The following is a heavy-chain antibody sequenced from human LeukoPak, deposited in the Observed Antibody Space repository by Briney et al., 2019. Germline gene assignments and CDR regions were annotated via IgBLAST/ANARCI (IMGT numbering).Heavy chain of an antibody. CDR2: ISGSGTTM. Sequence: PGGSLRLSCAASGFTFSSYAMHWVRQAPGKGLQWVSYISGSGTTMSYADSAKGRFTMSRDNAKNSLYLQLNSLRAEDTAVYYCARVGQWIDYWGQGTLVTVSS. V-gene: IGHV3-48*03. CDR3: ARVGQWIDY. D-gene: IGHD6-19*01. CDR1: GFTFSSYA. J-gene: IGHJ4*02.